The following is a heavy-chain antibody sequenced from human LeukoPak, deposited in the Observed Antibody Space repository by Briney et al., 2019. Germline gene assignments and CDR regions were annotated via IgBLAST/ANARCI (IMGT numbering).Heavy chain of an antibody. CDR1: GYTLTELS. D-gene: IGHD3-22*01. V-gene: IGHV1-24*01. CDR2: FDPEDGET. Sequence: ASVKVSCKVSGYTLTELSMHWVRQAPGKGLEWMGGFDPEDGETIYAQKFQGRVTMTEDTSTDTAYMELSSLRSEDTAVYYCAQYYYDSSGYYYAWFDPWGQGTLVTVSS. CDR3: AQYYYDSSGYYYAWFDP. J-gene: IGHJ5*02.